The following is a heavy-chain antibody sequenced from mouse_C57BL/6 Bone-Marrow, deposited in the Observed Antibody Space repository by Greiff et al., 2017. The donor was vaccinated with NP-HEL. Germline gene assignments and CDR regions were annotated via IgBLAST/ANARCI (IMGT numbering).Heavy chain of an antibody. Sequence: QVQLQQSGAELARPGASVKLSCKASGYTFTSYGISWVKQRTGQGLEWIGEIYPRSGNTYYNEKFKGKATLTADKSSSTAYMELRSLTSEDSAVYFCATEGNYFDYWGKGTTLTVSS. CDR1: GYTFTSYG. CDR3: ATEGNYFDY. CDR2: IYPRSGNT. V-gene: IGHV1-81*01. J-gene: IGHJ2*01.